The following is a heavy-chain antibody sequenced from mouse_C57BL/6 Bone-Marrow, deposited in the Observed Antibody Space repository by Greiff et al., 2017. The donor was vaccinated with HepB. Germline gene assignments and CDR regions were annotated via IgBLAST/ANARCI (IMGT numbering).Heavy chain of an antibody. D-gene: IGHD2-1*01. CDR3: ARSLYSYAMDY. Sequence: QVQLQQPGAELVKPGASVKLSCKASGYTFTSYWMHWVKQRPGQGLEWIGMIHPNSGSTNYNEKFKSKATLTVDKSSSTAYMQISSLTSEDSAVYYCARSLYSYAMDYWGQGTSVTVSS. CDR1: GYTFTSYW. V-gene: IGHV1-64*01. CDR2: IHPNSGST. J-gene: IGHJ4*01.